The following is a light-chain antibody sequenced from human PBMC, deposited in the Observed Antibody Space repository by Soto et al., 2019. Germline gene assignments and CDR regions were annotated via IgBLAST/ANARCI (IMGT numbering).Light chain of an antibody. CDR3: QQYNNWPLT. CDR1: QSVSSN. J-gene: IGKJ1*01. V-gene: IGKV3-15*01. Sequence: EMVMTQSPVTLSVSPGERATLSCRASQSVSSNLAWYQQKPGQAPRLLIYGASTRATGIPARFSGSGSGTEFTLTISSLQSEDFAVYYCQQYNNWPLTFGQGTKVDIK. CDR2: GAS.